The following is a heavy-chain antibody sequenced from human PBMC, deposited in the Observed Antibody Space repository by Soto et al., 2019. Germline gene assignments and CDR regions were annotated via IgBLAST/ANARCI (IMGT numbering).Heavy chain of an antibody. CDR3: ASSASITGVFGGRDV. J-gene: IGHJ6*02. CDR1: GFTFSSYA. Sequence: QVQLVESGGGVVQPGRSLRLSCAASGFTFSSYAMHWVRQAPGKGLEWVAVISYDGSNKYYADSVKGRFTISRDNSKNTLYLQMNSLRADDTAVYYCASSASITGVFGGRDVWGQGTTVTVSS. CDR2: ISYDGSNK. D-gene: IGHD1-20*01. V-gene: IGHV3-30-3*01.